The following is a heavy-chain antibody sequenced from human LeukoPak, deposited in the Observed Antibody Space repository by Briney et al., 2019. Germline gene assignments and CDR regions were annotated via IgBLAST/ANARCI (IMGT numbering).Heavy chain of an antibody. CDR3: ARVTSCGGDCYVIDY. Sequence: PSETLSLTCTVPGGSISSGSYYWSWIRQPAGKGLEWIGRIYTSGSTNYNPSLKSRVTISVDTSKNQFSLKLSSVTAADTAVYYCARVTSCGGDCYVIDYWGQGTLVTVSS. CDR1: GGSISSGSYY. V-gene: IGHV4-61*02. CDR2: IYTSGST. D-gene: IGHD2-21*01. J-gene: IGHJ4*02.